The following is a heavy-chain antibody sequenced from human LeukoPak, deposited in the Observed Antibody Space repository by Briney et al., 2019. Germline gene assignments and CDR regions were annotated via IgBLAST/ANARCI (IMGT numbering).Heavy chain of an antibody. V-gene: IGHV3-21*01. D-gene: IGHD5-18*01. CDR3: ARAVDTAQPPDWFDP. Sequence: SGGSLRLSCAASGFTFSSYSMNWVRQAPGKGLEWVSSISSSSSYIYYADSVKGRFTISRDNAKNSLYLQMNSLRAEDTAVYYCARAVDTAQPPDWFDPWGQGTLVAVSS. CDR2: ISSSSSYI. CDR1: GFTFSSYS. J-gene: IGHJ5*02.